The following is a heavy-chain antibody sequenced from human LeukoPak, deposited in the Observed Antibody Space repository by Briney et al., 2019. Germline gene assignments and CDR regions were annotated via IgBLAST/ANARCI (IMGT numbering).Heavy chain of an antibody. D-gene: IGHD6-13*01. V-gene: IGHV3-23*01. CDR1: GFSFNTFV. Sequence: PGGSLRLSCAASGFSFNTFVMSWVRQAPGKGLEGVSSISSSGGTTYYADSVKGRFTISRDNSKNTLYLQMNSLRAEDTALYYCAISGQLDYWGQGTLVTVSS. J-gene: IGHJ4*02. CDR3: AISGQLDY. CDR2: ISSSGGTT.